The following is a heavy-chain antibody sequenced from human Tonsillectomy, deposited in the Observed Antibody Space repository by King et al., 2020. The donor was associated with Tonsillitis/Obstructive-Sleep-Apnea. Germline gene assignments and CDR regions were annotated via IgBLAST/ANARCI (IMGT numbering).Heavy chain of an antibody. V-gene: IGHV4-59*01. CDR1: GGSISSYY. CDR3: ARDQGAAAGTDYYDGMDV. D-gene: IGHD6-13*01. J-gene: IGHJ6*02. CDR2: IYYSGST. Sequence: VQLQESGPGLVKPSETLSLTCTVSGGSISSYYWSWIRQPPGKGLEWIGYIYYSGSTNYNPSLKSRVTISVDTSKNQFSLKLSSVTAADTAVYYCARDQGAAAGTDYYDGMDVWGQGTTVTVSS.